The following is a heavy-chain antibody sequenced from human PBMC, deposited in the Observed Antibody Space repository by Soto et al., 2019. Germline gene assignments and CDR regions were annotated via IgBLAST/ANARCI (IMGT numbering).Heavy chain of an antibody. CDR1: GFTLSNYW. J-gene: IGHJ2*01. CDR2: INQDGSEK. D-gene: IGHD3-3*01. V-gene: IGHV3-7*05. CDR3: ERTHLRGTRGYRHLGL. Sequence: EVQLVESGGGLVQPGGSLRLSCAASGFTLSNYWMAWVRQAPGKGLEWVANINQDGSEKHYVDSAKGRFTISRDNTRSSLYFKMNSLSAKDTAVVYCERTHLRGTRGYRHLGLWGRGTLVAVSS.